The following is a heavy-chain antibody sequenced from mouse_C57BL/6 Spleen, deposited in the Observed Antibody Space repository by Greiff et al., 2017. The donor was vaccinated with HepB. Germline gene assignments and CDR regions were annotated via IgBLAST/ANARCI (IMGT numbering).Heavy chain of an antibody. J-gene: IGHJ3*01. CDR2: ISYSGST. CDR3: ARDYSNHGGFAY. V-gene: IGHV3-1*01. Sequence: EVKLQQSGPGMVKPSQSLSLTCTVTGYSITSGYDWHWIRHFPGNKLEWMGYISYSGSTNYNPSLKSRISITHDTSKNHFFLKLNSVTTEDTATYYCARDYSNHGGFAYWGQGTLVTVSA. CDR1: GYSITSGYD. D-gene: IGHD2-5*01.